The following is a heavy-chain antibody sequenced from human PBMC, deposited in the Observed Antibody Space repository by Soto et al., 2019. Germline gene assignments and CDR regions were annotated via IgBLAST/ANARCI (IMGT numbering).Heavy chain of an antibody. D-gene: IGHD3-16*01. CDR2: ISYDGSNK. J-gene: IGHJ4*02. CDR3: ARVWRTQYATSWGYYFDS. Sequence: GGSLRLSCAASGFTFSSYGMHWVRQAPGKGLEWVAVISYDGSNKYYADSVKGRFTISRDNSKNTLYLQMNRLRAEDTAVYYCARVWRTQYATSWGYYFDSWGQGTPVTVSS. V-gene: IGHV3-30*03. CDR1: GFTFSSYG.